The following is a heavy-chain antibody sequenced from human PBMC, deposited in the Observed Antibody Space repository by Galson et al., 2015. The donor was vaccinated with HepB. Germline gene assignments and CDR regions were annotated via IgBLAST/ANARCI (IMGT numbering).Heavy chain of an antibody. CDR1: GFTFSNYD. CDR2: IGGAGDT. D-gene: IGHD1-20*01. CDR3: ARDRNWNDSQGYYYDMDV. V-gene: IGHV3-13*01. Sequence: SLRLSCAASGFTFSNYDMHWVRQVPGKGLEWVSSIGGAGDTYYPGSVKGRFTISRDNAKNSLYLQMNSLRAGDTAVYYCARDRNWNDSQGYYYDMDVWGQGTTVTVSS. J-gene: IGHJ6*02.